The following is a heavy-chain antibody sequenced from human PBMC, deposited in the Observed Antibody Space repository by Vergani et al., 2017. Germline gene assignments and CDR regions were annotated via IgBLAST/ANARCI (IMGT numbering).Heavy chain of an antibody. D-gene: IGHD6-13*01. CDR3: ARGKKRSLAPPIDY. CDR1: GGSFSGYY. Sequence: QVQLQESGPGLLKPSETLSLTCAVYGGSFSGYYWSWIRQPPGKGLEWIGEINHSGSTNYNPSLKSRVTISVDTSKNQFSLKLSSVTAADTAVYYCARGKKRSLAPPIDYWGQGTLVTVSS. V-gene: IGHV4-34*01. CDR2: INHSGST. J-gene: IGHJ4*02.